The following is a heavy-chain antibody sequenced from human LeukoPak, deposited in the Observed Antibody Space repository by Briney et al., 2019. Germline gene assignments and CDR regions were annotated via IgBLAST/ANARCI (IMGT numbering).Heavy chain of an antibody. CDR3: VRDDVTTNPLEFDY. Sequence: ASVKVSSKASGYTFTGYYMHWVLQAPGQGLEWMGWVNPNNGGTDYAQKFQGRVTMTRDTSISTAYMELSSLRSDDTAIYYCVRDDVTTNPLEFDYWGQGTLVTVSS. V-gene: IGHV1-2*02. J-gene: IGHJ4*02. D-gene: IGHD4-11*01. CDR2: VNPNNGGT. CDR1: GYTFTGYY.